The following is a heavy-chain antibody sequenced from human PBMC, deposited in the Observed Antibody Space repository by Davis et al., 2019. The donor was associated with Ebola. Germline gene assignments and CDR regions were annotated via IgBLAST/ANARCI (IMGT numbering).Heavy chain of an antibody. Sequence: PSETLSLTCAISGDSVSTAGWNWIRQSPSRGLEWLGRTYYSSKWYTDSTLSVKSRITISADTAKNQLSLHLDSVTPEDTAVYYCARGWLRSAFDQWGQGTLVTVSS. CDR2: TYYSSKWYT. J-gene: IGHJ4*02. CDR3: ARGWLRSAFDQ. V-gene: IGHV6-1*01. CDR1: GDSVSTAG. D-gene: IGHD5-12*01.